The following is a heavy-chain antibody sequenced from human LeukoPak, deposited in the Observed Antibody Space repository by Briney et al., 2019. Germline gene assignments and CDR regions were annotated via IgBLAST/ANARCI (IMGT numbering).Heavy chain of an antibody. CDR1: GYTFTSYG. CDR3: ARARGATSGWYNY. V-gene: IGHV1-18*01. Sequence: GASVKVSCKASGYTFTSYGISWVRQAPGQGHEWMGWISAHNGNTNYAQEVQGRVTLTTDTSTSTAYMELRSLRSDDTAVYYCARARGATSGWYNYWGQGTLVTVSS. CDR2: ISAHNGNT. J-gene: IGHJ4*02. D-gene: IGHD6-19*01.